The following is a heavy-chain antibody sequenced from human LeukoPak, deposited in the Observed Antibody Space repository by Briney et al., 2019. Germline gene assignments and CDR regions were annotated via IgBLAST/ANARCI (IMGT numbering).Heavy chain of an antibody. CDR1: GGSISNYY. CDR2: IYYSGNT. D-gene: IGHD3-16*01. Sequence: SETLSLTCTVSGGSISNYYWSWIRQPPGKGLEWIGYIYYSGNTNYSPSLKSRVTISVDTSKNQFSLKVSSVTAADTAVYYCARVGDGNFDYWGQGTLVTVSS. V-gene: IGHV4-59*08. J-gene: IGHJ4*02. CDR3: ARVGDGNFDY.